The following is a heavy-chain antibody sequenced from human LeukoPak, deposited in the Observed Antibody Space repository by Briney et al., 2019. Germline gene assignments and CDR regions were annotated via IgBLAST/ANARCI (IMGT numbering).Heavy chain of an antibody. CDR3: ARGFVSTINAFDI. CDR2: IYSGGST. D-gene: IGHD3-10*01. V-gene: IGHV3-53*01. Sequence: GGSLRLSCVASGFTFSSYWMSWVRQAPGKGLEWVSVIYSGGSTYYADSVKGRFTIYRDNSKNTLYLQMNSLRAEDTAVYYCARGFVSTINAFDIWGQGTMVTVSS. CDR1: GFTFSSYW. J-gene: IGHJ3*02.